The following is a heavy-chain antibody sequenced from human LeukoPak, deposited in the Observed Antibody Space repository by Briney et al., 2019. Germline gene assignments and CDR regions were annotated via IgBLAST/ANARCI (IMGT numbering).Heavy chain of an antibody. Sequence: GASVKVSCKASGYTFIHYYIHWVRQAPGQGLEWMGWINPNSGGTNFAQRFQGRVTVTRDTSISEVYMELSRLKSDDTAVYYCVRGPQGYNYFDPWGQGTLVTVSS. CDR3: VRGPQGYNYFDP. CDR1: GYTFIHYY. CDR2: INPNSGGT. V-gene: IGHV1-2*02. J-gene: IGHJ5*02.